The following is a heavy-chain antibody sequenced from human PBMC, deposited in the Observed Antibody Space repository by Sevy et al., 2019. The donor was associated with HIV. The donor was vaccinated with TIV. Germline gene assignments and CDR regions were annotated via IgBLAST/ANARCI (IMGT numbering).Heavy chain of an antibody. J-gene: IGHJ4*02. CDR2: ISSSSSYI. Sequence: GSLRLSCAASGFTFSSYSMNWVRQAPGKGLEWVSSISSSSSYIYYADSVKGRFTISRDNAKNSLYLQMNSLRAEDTAVYYCASSPTSTTYYDFWSGYTYYFDYWGQGTLVTVSS. CDR3: ASSPTSTTYYDFWSGYTYYFDY. CDR1: GFTFSSYS. V-gene: IGHV3-21*01. D-gene: IGHD3-3*01.